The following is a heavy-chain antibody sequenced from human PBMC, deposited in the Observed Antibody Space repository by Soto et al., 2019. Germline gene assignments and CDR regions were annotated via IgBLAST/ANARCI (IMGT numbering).Heavy chain of an antibody. J-gene: IGHJ4*02. CDR1: GGSITSNY. CDR2: IYYSGST. D-gene: IGHD5-18*01. CDR3: ARIERGYSYGPLDY. V-gene: IGHV4-59*01. Sequence: SETLSLTCTVSGGSITSNYWSWIRQPPGKGLEWIGYIYYSGSTNYNPSLKSRVTISVDTSKNQFSLKLSSVTAADTAVYYCARIERGYSYGPLDYWGLGTLVTVSS.